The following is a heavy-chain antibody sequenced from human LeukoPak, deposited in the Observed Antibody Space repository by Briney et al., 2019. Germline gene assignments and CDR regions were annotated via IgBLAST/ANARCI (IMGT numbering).Heavy chain of an antibody. D-gene: IGHD6-19*01. Sequence: GRSLRLSCAASGFTFSNYAMSWVRQAPGKGLEWVSAISGSGGSTYYADSVKGRFTISRDTSKNTLYLQMNSLRAEDTAVYYCAKGGSSGWYDAFDIWGQGTMVTVSS. CDR3: AKGGSSGWYDAFDI. CDR2: ISGSGGST. CDR1: GFTFSNYA. J-gene: IGHJ3*02. V-gene: IGHV3-23*01.